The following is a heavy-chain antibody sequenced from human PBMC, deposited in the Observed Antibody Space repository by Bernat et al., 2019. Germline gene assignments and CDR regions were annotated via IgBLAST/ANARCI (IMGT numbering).Heavy chain of an antibody. J-gene: IGHJ4*02. CDR3: ARGRPLVAEPYFDY. V-gene: IGHV3-64*01. CDR2: ISSNGDST. Sequence: EVQLVESGGGLVQPGGSLRLSCAASGFTFSSYAMHWVRQAPGKGLEYVSAISSNGDSTYYANSVKGRFTISRDNSKNTLYLQMGSLRAEDMAVYYCARGRPLVAEPYFDYWGQGTLVTVSS. CDR1: GFTFSSYA. D-gene: IGHD2-15*01.